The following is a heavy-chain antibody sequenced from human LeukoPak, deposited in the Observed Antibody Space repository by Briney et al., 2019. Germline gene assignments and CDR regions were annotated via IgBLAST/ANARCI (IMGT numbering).Heavy chain of an antibody. V-gene: IGHV4-59*01. CDR3: ARESGSYLWRSWLNP. CDR1: GGSINSYY. J-gene: IGHJ5*02. Sequence: ASETLSLTCTVSGGSINSYYWTWIRQPPGKGLEWIGNIYNSGNTNYNPSLKSRVTISVDTSKNQFSLKLNSVTAADTAVYYCARESGSYLWRSWLNPWGQGTLVTVSS. D-gene: IGHD3-16*01. CDR2: IYNSGNT.